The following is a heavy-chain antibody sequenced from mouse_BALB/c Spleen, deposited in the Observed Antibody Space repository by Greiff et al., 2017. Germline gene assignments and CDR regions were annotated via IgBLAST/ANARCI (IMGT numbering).Heavy chain of an antibody. D-gene: IGHD2-10*01. CDR1: GYSITSYYA. J-gene: IGHJ4*01. CDR3: ARAYYGNPMDY. Sequence: EVKLEESGPGLVKPSQSLSLTCTVTGYSITSYYAWNWIRQFPGNKLEWMGYISYSGSTSYNPSLKSRISITRDTSKNQFFLQLNSVTTEDTATYYCARAYYGNPMDYWGQGTSVTVSS. CDR2: ISYSGST. V-gene: IGHV3-2*02.